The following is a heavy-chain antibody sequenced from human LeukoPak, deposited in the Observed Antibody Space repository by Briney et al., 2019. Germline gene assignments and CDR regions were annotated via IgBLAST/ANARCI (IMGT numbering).Heavy chain of an antibody. D-gene: IGHD6-19*01. J-gene: IGHJ4*02. CDR3: AREVVGVAVAGRLFDY. V-gene: IGHV4-59*01. CDR2: IYYSGST. CDR1: GGSINSYY. Sequence: PSETLSLTCTVSGGSINSYYWSWIRQPPGKGLEWIGYIYYSGSTNYNPSLKSRATISVDTSKNQFSLKLSSVTAADTAVYYCAREVVGVAVAGRLFDYWGQGTLVTVSS.